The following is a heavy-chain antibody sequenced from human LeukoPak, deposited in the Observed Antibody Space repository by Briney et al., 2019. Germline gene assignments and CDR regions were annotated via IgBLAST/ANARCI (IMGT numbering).Heavy chain of an antibody. J-gene: IGHJ6*04. CDR2: IIPIFGTA. CDR3: ARDQRQAIRWGILLGYYGMEV. D-gene: IGHD4-23*01. CDR1: GGTFSSYA. Sequence: ASVKVSCTASGGTFSSYAISWVRQAPGQGLEWMGGIIPIFGTANYAQKFQGRVTITADESTSTAYMELSSLRSEDTAVYYCARDQRQAIRWGILLGYYGMEVWGKGTTVTVSS. V-gene: IGHV1-69*01.